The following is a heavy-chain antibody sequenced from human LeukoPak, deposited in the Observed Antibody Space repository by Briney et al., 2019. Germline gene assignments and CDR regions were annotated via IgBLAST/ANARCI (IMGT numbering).Heavy chain of an antibody. CDR1: GFTFRDVW. J-gene: IGHJ4*02. D-gene: IGHD3-9*01. V-gene: IGHV3-15*01. Sequence: ESLKISCAASGFTFRDVWMTWVRQAPGKGLEWLGLIKSETDGGTTEYAAPLKGRFTISRDDSKRMTYLQINSLKTEDTGVYYCTTSPSGFLTGYHPYPPDYWGQGTLVTVSS. CDR2: IKSETDGGTT. CDR3: TTSPSGFLTGYHPYPPDY.